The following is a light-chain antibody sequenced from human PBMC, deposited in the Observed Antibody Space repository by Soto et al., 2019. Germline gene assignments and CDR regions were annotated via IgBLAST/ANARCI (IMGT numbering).Light chain of an antibody. J-gene: IGLJ3*02. V-gene: IGLV1-40*01. CDR1: SSNIGAGYD. Sequence: QSVLTQPPSVSGAPGQRVTISCTGGSSNIGAGYDVHWYHQFPGTAPKLLVYGNTNRPSGISDRFSASKSGSSASLAITGLQAEDEADYYCQSYASRLRAGVFGGGTKLTVL. CDR3: QSYASRLRAGV. CDR2: GNT.